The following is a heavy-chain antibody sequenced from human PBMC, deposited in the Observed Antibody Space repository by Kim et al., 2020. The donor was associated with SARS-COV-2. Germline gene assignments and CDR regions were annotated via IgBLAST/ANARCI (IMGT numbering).Heavy chain of an antibody. Sequence: GGSLRLSCAASGFTFSSYAMSWVRQAPGKGLEWVSAISCSGGSTYYADSVKGRFTISRDNSKNTLYLQMNSLRAEDTAVYYCAKDLGLVVVTAMDYWGQGTLVTVSS. CDR3: AKDLGLVVVTAMDY. V-gene: IGHV3-23*01. D-gene: IGHD2-21*02. J-gene: IGHJ4*02. CDR2: ISCSGGST. CDR1: GFTFSSYA.